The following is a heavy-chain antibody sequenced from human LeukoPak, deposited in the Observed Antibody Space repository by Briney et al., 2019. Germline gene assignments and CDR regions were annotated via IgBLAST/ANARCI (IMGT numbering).Heavy chain of an antibody. J-gene: IGHJ4*02. Sequence: PSETLSLTCAVYDGSFSGYYWSWLRQPPGKGLEWLGEINHSGSTNYNPSLKSRVTISVDTSKNQFSLKLSSVTAADTAVYYCARGTPMVRGKYYFDYWGQGTLVTVSS. D-gene: IGHD3-10*01. CDR3: ARGTPMVRGKYYFDY. V-gene: IGHV4-34*01. CDR1: DGSFSGYY. CDR2: INHSGST.